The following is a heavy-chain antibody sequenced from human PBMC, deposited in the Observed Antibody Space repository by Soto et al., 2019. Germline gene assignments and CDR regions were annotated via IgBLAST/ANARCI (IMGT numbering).Heavy chain of an antibody. Sequence: EVQLVESGGGLVKPGGSLRLSCAASGFTFSKAWLSWVRQAPGKGLEWVGRIKSKTDGGTTDYAAPVKGRFTISRDDSKNTLYLQMNSLKTEDTAVYYCTSLAQRYDFWSAWYYYYMDVWGKGTTVTISS. V-gene: IGHV3-15*01. CDR2: IKSKTDGGTT. J-gene: IGHJ6*03. CDR3: TSLAQRYDFWSAWYYYYMDV. D-gene: IGHD3-3*01. CDR1: GFTFSKAW.